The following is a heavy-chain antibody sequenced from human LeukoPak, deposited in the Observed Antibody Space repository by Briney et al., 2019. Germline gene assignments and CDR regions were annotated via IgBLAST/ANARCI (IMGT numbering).Heavy chain of an antibody. V-gene: IGHV3-33*01. J-gene: IGHJ4*02. CDR2: IWNDGNSQ. D-gene: IGHD1-7*01. CDR3: VRDANYYFDY. Sequence: GGSLRLSCAVSGFTFSTYGMHWVRQAPGKGLEWVAIIWNDGNSQYYGDSVKGRFTISRDNSNNTLFLHMNNLGVEDTAVYYCVRDANYYFDYWGQGTLVTVSS. CDR1: GFTFSTYG.